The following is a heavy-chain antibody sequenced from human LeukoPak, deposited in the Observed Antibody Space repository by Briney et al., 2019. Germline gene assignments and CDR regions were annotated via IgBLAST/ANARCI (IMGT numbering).Heavy chain of an antibody. D-gene: IGHD3-22*01. J-gene: IGHJ4*02. CDR2: ISAYNGNT. CDR3: ARMMRPTYYYDSSGYSPLGY. Sequence: ASVKVSCKASGYTFTSYGISWVRQAPGQGLEWMGWISAYNGNTNYAQKLQGRVTMTTDTSTSTAYMELRSLRSDDTAVYYCARMMRPTYYYDSSGYSPLGYWGQGTLVTVSS. CDR1: GYTFTSYG. V-gene: IGHV1-18*01.